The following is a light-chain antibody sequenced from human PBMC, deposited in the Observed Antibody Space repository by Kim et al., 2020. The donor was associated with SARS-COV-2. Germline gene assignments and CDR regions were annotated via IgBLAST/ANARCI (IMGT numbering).Light chain of an antibody. CDR1: NIGSKS. J-gene: IGLJ2*01. CDR2: YDS. Sequence: LTQPPSVSVAPGKTARITCGGNNIGSKSVHWYQQKPGQAPVLVIYYDSDRPSGIPERFSGSNSGNTATLTISRVEAGDEADYYCQVWDSSSDHYVVFGGGTQLTVL. V-gene: IGLV3-21*04. CDR3: QVWDSSSDHYVV.